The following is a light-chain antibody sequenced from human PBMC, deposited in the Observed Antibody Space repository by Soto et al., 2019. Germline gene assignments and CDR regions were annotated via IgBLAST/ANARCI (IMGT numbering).Light chain of an antibody. V-gene: IGKV2-28*01. CDR3: MQALQTPRT. CDR1: QSLLHSNGYNY. CDR2: LGS. Sequence: DIVMTQSPLSLPVTPGEPASISCRSSQSLLHSNGYNYLDWYLQKPGQSPQLLIYLGSNRASGVPGRFSGSGSVTDFTLKISTAEAEDVGVYYCMQALQTPRTFGQGTKVAIK. J-gene: IGKJ1*01.